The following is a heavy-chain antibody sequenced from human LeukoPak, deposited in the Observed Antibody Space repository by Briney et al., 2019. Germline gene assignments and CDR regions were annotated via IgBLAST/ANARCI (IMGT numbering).Heavy chain of an antibody. CDR1: GGSIISSTYY. V-gene: IGHV4-39*01. Sequence: SETLSLTCTVSGGSIISSTYYWDWISQPPGKAVEWIGSMYYSGSTYYNPSLKSRVTMSVDTSKNQFSLRLSSVTAADTAVYYCARRGSHYFIDTWGQGILVTVSS. D-gene: IGHD2-15*01. CDR2: MYYSGST. J-gene: IGHJ5*02. CDR3: ARRGSHYFIDT.